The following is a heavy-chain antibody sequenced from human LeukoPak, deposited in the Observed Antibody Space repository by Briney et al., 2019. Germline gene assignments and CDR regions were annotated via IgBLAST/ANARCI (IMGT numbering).Heavy chain of an antibody. CDR1: GDSVSSTSSA. J-gene: IGHJ4*02. CDR2: TYYRSKWIH. Sequence: SQTLSLTCAISGDSVSSTSSAWSWIRQSPSRGLEWLGRTYYRSKWIHDYSVSVEGRITINPDTSKNQFSLQLNSVTPEDTAVYCSARNLSPDFDYWGQGTLVTVSS. V-gene: IGHV6-1*01. CDR3: ARNLSPDFDY.